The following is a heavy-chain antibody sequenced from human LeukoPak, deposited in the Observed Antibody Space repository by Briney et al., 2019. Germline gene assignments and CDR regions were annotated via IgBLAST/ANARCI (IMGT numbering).Heavy chain of an antibody. V-gene: IGHV4-31*03. CDR1: GGSISSGGYY. CDR2: IYYSGST. CDR3: ARGRNWFGAVRNWFDP. D-gene: IGHD3-10*01. Sequence: SQTLSLTCTVSGGSISSGGYYWSWIRQHPGKGLEWIGYIYYSGSTYYNPSLKSRVTISVDTSKNQFSLKLSSVTAADTAVYYCARGRNWFGAVRNWFDPWGQGTLVTVSS. J-gene: IGHJ5*02.